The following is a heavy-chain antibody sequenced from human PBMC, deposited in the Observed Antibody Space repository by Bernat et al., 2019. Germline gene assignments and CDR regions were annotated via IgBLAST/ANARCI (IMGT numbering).Heavy chain of an antibody. CDR3: ARGGATVTTRLPAADY. CDR1: GYTFTSYA. J-gene: IGHJ4*02. CDR2: INAGNGNT. D-gene: IGHD4-11*01. Sequence: QVQLVQSGAEVKKPGASVKVSCKASGYTFTSYAMHWVRQAPGQRLEWMGWINAGNGNTNYAQKLQGRVTMTTDTSTSTAYMELRSLRSDDTAVYYCARGGATVTTRLPAADYWGQGTLVTVSS. V-gene: IGHV1-3*01.